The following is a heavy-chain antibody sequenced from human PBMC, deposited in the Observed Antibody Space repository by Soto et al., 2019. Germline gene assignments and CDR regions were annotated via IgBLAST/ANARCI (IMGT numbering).Heavy chain of an antibody. CDR3: EKEMNNGILEWPFDY. D-gene: IGHD3-3*01. V-gene: IGHV3-23*01. CDR2: ISGSGGST. CDR1: GFTFSSYA. Sequence: GGSLILSCAASGFTFSSYAMSWVRQAPGKGLEWVSAISGSGGSTYYADSVKGRFTISRDNAKNTLYLQMNSLRAEDTAVYYCEKEMNNGILEWPFDYWGQGTLVTVSS. J-gene: IGHJ4*02.